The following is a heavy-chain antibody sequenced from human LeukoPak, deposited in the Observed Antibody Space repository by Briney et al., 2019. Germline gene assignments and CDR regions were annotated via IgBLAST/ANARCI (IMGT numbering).Heavy chain of an antibody. D-gene: IGHD3-10*01. V-gene: IGHV3-15*01. CDR1: GFTFSNAW. CDR3: TTQRSRITMVRGVIRSDH. CDR2: IKSKTDGGTT. J-gene: IGHJ4*02. Sequence: GGSLRLSCAASGFTFSNAWMSWVRQGPGRGLEWVGRIKSKTDGGTTDYAAPVKGRFTISRDDSKNTLYLQMNSLKTEDTAVYYCTTQRSRITMVRGVIRSDHWGQGTLVTVSS.